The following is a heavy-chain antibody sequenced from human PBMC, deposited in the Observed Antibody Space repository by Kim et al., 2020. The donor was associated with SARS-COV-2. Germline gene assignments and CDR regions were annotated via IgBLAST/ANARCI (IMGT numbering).Heavy chain of an antibody. CDR3: AKDLVGVRWFDY. V-gene: IGHV3-48*02. CDR2: ISESGDSI. Sequence: GGSLRLSCAASGFTFSSCSMNWVRQAPGKGLEWVSYISESGDSIYYADSVKGRFTISRDNGKSSLYLHMNSLRDEDTAVYYCAKDLVGVRWFDYWGQGTLVTVSS. CDR1: GFTFSSCS. J-gene: IGHJ4*02. D-gene: IGHD2-8*01.